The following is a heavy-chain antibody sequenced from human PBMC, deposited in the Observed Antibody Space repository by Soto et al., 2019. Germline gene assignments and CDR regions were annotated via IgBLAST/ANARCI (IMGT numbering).Heavy chain of an antibody. J-gene: IGHJ6*02. CDR2: INPNSGGT. Sequence: ASVKVSCKASGYTFTGYYMHWVRQAPGQGLEWMGWINPNSGGTNYAQKFQGRVTMTRDTSISTAYMELSRLRSDDTAVYYCAREITGPVASAYGMDVWGQVTTVTFSS. CDR3: AREITGPVASAYGMDV. D-gene: IGHD2-15*01. V-gene: IGHV1-2*02. CDR1: GYTFTGYY.